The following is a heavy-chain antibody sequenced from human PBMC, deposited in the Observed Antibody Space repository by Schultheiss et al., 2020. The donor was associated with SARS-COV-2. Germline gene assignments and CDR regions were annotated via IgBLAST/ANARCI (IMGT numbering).Heavy chain of an antibody. CDR2: ISSSSSYI. CDR1: GFTFSSYS. Sequence: GGSLRLSCAASGFTFSSYSMNWVRQAPGKGLEWVSSISSSSSYIYYADSVKGRFTISRDNAKNSLYLQMNSLRAEDTAVYYCARGYGVGAAATNDYWGQGTLGTVSS. J-gene: IGHJ4*02. V-gene: IGHV3-21*01. D-gene: IGHD2-15*01. CDR3: ARGYGVGAAATNDY.